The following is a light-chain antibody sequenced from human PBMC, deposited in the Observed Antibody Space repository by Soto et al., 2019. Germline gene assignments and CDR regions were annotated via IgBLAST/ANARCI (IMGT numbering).Light chain of an antibody. CDR3: QQYKSYSPLT. Sequence: DIQMTQFPSTLSASVGDRVTITCRASQSISTWLAWYQQKPGKAPKLLIYDASSLESGVPSRFSGSGSGTEFTLSTSGLQPDDLATYYCQQYKSYSPLTFGGGTKVEIK. J-gene: IGKJ4*01. CDR1: QSISTW. CDR2: DAS. V-gene: IGKV1-5*01.